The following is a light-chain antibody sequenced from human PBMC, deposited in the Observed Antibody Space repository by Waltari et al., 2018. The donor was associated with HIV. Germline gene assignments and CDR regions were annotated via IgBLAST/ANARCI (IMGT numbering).Light chain of an antibody. V-gene: IGLV2-23*02. CDR3: CSYAGSSTWV. J-gene: IGLJ3*02. Sequence: QSALTQPASVSGSPGQSITISCTGTSSDVGGYNLVSWYQQYPGKAPKLMIYEVSELPSGVSNRFSGSKSGNTASLSSSGLQAEDEADYYCCSYAGSSTWVFGGGTKLAVL. CDR2: EVS. CDR1: SSDVGGYNL.